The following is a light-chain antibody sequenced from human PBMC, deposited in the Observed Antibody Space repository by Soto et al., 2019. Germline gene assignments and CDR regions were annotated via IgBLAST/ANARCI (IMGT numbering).Light chain of an antibody. V-gene: IGKV1-27*01. CDR3: QKYDSDPLT. CDR2: AAS. CDR1: QDISNY. Sequence: DIQMTQSPSSLPASVGDRVTITGQASQDISNYLNWYQQRQGKVPKLLIYAASTLQSGVPSRFSGSGSGTDFTLTISSLQTEDVETYYCQKYDSDPLTFGQGTKVDIK. J-gene: IGKJ1*01.